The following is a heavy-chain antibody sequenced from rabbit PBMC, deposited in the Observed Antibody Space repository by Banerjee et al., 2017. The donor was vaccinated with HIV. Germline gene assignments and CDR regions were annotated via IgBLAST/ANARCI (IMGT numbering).Heavy chain of an antibody. Sequence: GGAGGDLVKPGAFLTLTCKASGFFFRKGQAICWVRPAPGKGLEWIACIYTADGSTYYASWVNGRFTVSRENTQNTVSLQMNSLTAADTATYFCVRAHASSSGYYTYLYLWGPGTLVTVS. J-gene: IGHJ6*01. V-gene: IGHV1S47*01. D-gene: IGHD1-1*01. CDR2: IYTADGST. CDR3: VRAHASSSGYYTYLYL. CDR1: GFFFRKGQA.